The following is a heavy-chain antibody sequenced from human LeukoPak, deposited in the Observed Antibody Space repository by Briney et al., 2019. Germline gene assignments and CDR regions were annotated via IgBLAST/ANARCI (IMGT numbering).Heavy chain of an antibody. CDR1: GYSFPNYG. Sequence: ASVNVSCKASGYSFPNYGISWVRQAPGQGLEWMGRISAHNGDVHYAPTFQGRVTMTTDTSTTTAYMELGSLRFDDTAVYYCARYNSLLRGVTTSDYWGQGTLVTVSS. D-gene: IGHD3-10*01. J-gene: IGHJ4*02. CDR2: ISAHNGDV. V-gene: IGHV1-18*01. CDR3: ARYNSLLRGVTTSDY.